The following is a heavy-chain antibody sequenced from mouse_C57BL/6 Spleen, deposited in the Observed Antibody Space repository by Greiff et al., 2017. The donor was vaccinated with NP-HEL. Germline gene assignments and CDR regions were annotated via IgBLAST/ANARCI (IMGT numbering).Heavy chain of an antibody. V-gene: IGHV1-22*01. CDR1: GYTFTDYN. Sequence: EVQLQQSGPELVKPGASVKMSCKASGYTFTDYNMHWVKQSHGKSLEWIGYINPNNGGTSYNQKFKGKATLTVNKSSSTAYMELRSLTSEDSAVYYCARDDYDRGYFDYWGLGTTLTVSS. J-gene: IGHJ2*01. CDR2: INPNNGGT. CDR3: ARDDYDRGYFDY. D-gene: IGHD2-4*01.